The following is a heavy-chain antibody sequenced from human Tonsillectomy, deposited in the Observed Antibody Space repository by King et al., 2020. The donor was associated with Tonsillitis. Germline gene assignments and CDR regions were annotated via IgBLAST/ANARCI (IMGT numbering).Heavy chain of an antibody. CDR2: INSDGSSI. CDR3: ARVTTGAFDI. CDR1: GFTFSDYW. V-gene: IGHV3-74*02. Sequence: VQLVESGGGLVQPGGSLRLSCAGSGFTFSDYWMHWVRQAPGKGLVWVSGINSDGSSIIYADCVKGRITITREIAKNTLYLQMNGLRAEDTAVYYCARVTTGAFDIWGQGTMVTVSS. D-gene: IGHD4-17*01. J-gene: IGHJ3*02.